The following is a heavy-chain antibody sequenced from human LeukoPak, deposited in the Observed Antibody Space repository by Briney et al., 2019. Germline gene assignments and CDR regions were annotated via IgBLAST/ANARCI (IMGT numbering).Heavy chain of an antibody. CDR3: AKHGNYYYYGMDV. J-gene: IGHJ6*02. CDR2: ISGSGGST. V-gene: IGHV3-23*01. Sequence: GGSLRLSCAASGFTFSSYAMSWVRQAPGKGLEWVSAISGSGGSTYYADSVKGRFTISRDNSKNTLYLQMNNLRAEDTAVYYFAKHGNYYYYGMDVWGQGTRVTVSS. CDR1: GFTFSSYA.